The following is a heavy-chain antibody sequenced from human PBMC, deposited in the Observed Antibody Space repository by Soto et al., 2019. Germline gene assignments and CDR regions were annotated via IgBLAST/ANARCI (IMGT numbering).Heavy chain of an antibody. D-gene: IGHD3-22*01. CDR1: GGSISSSSYY. CDR2: IYYSGST. V-gene: IGHV4-39*01. J-gene: IGHJ6*02. CDR3: TNIIFNYYDSSGYYSRLYGMDV. Sequence: SETLSLTCTVSGGSISSSSYYWGWIRQPPGKGLEWIGSIYYSGSTYYNPSLKSRVTISVDTSKNQFSLKLSSVTAADTAVYYCTNIIFNYYDSSGYYSRLYGMDVWGQGTTVTVSS.